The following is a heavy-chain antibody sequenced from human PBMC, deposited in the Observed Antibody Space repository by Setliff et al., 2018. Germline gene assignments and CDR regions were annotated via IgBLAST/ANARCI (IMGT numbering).Heavy chain of an antibody. J-gene: IGHJ4*02. CDR2: IHYSGST. D-gene: IGHD1-1*01. CDR3: ARILSDNSKVFDS. CDR1: IGSISSYS. Sequence: PSETLSLTCAVSIGSISSYSWTWIRQPPGKGLEWIGHIHYSGSTRYNPSLKSRATISLDTSKKQFSLKVASVSAADTAVYFCARILSDNSKVFDSWGQGALVTVSS. V-gene: IGHV4-59*01.